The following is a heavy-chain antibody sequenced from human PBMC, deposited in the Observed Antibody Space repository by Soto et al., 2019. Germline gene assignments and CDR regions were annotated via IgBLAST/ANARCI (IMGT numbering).Heavy chain of an antibody. CDR3: ARDGYATSWVGILHTGVRGVEIDF. CDR2: ISTYNGKT. D-gene: IGHD6-13*01. V-gene: IGHV1-18*01. Sequence: QVKLVQSGAEVKKAGASVKVSCKASGYTFISYGIAWVRQAPGQGLEWMGRISTYNGKTNYAQKFQDRVTMTTDTSTNAAYMDVRSLRSDETELHYSARDGYATSWVGILHTGVRGVEIDFWGQGTLVTVSS. CDR1: GYTFISYG. J-gene: IGHJ4*02.